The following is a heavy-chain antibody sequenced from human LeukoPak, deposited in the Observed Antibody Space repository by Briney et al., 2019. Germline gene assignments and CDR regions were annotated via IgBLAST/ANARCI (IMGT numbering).Heavy chain of an antibody. D-gene: IGHD6-19*01. CDR1: GGAFSSYA. CDR3: AREGVEQWLVGRLDV. V-gene: IGHV1-69*13. J-gene: IGHJ6*04. CDR2: IIPIFGTA. Sequence: SVKVSCKASGGAFSSYAISWVRQAPGQGLEWMGGIIPIFGTANYAQKFQGRVTITADESTSTAYMELSSLRSEDTAVYYCAREGVEQWLVGRLDVWGKGTTVTVSS.